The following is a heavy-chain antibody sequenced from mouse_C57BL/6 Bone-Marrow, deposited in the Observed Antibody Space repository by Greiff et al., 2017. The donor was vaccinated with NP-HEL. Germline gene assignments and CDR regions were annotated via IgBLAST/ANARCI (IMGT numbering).Heavy chain of an antibody. CDR1: GFTFSDYY. V-gene: IGHV5-16*01. D-gene: IGHD1-1*01. CDR2: INYDGSST. CDR3: ARVNYYGSSYNYAMDY. Sequence: EVMLVESEGGLVQPGSSMKLSCTASGFTFSDYYMAWVRQVPEKGLEWVANINYDGSSTYYLDSLKSRFIISRDNAKNILYLQMSSLKSEDTATYYCARVNYYGSSYNYAMDYWGQGTSVTVSS. J-gene: IGHJ4*01.